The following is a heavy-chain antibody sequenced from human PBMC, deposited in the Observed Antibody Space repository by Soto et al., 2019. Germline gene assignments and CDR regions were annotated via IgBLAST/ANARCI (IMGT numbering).Heavy chain of an antibody. Sequence: GASVKVSCKASGYTFTNYGINWVRQAPGLGLEWMGWINVYNGKTNYAQKFQARVTMTTDTSTSTAYMELRSLRSDDTAVYYCARDLPPVDYWGQGTLVTVSS. V-gene: IGHV1-18*01. CDR2: INVYNGKT. CDR3: ARDLPPVDY. J-gene: IGHJ4*02. CDR1: GYTFTNYG.